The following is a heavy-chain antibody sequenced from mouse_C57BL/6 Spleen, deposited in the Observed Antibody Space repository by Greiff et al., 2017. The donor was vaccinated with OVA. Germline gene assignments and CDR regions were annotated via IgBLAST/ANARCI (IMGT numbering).Heavy chain of an antibody. CDR2: ISSGSSTI. D-gene: IGHD2-12*01. CDR3: ARGRRGYAMDY. CDR1: GFTFSDYG. Sequence: EVKVVESGGGLVKPGGSLKLSCAASGFTFSDYGMHWVRQAPEKGLEWVAYISSGSSTIYYADTVKGRFTISRDNAKNTLFLQMTSLRSEDTAMYYCARGRRGYAMDYWGQGTSVTVSS. J-gene: IGHJ4*01. V-gene: IGHV5-17*01.